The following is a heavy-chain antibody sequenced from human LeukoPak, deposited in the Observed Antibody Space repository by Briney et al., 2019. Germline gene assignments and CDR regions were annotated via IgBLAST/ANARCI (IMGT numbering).Heavy chain of an antibody. J-gene: IGHJ4*02. Sequence: SVKVSCKASGGTFSSYAISWVRQAPGQGLEWMGGIIPIFGTANYAQKFQGRVTITTDESTSTAYMELSSLRSDDTAVYYCAKGAAAAGTGPPSVFDYWGQGTLVTVSS. D-gene: IGHD6-13*01. CDR1: GGTFSSYA. V-gene: IGHV1-69*05. CDR3: AKGAAAAGTGPPSVFDY. CDR2: IIPIFGTA.